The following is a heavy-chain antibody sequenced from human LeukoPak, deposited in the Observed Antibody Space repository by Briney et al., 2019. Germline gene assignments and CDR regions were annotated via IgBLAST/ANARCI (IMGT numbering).Heavy chain of an antibody. Sequence: GRSLRLSCAASGFTFSTYAMHWVRQAPGKGLEWVAVLSYDRSDIHYADSVRGRFTISRNNSKNTLYLQMNSLRPEDTAIYYCARDDLGSIDYWGQGTLVTVSS. CDR1: GFTFSTYA. D-gene: IGHD3-10*01. V-gene: IGHV3-30-3*01. CDR3: ARDDLGSIDY. J-gene: IGHJ4*02. CDR2: LSYDRSDI.